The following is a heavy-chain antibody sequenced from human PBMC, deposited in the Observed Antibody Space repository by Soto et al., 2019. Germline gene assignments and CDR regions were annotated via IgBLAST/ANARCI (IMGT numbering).Heavy chain of an antibody. Sequence: QLQLQESGSGLVKPSQTLSLTCAVSGVSISSGGYSWSWIRQPPGKGLEWIGYIYHSGSTYYNPSLKSRVTISVDRSKNQFSLKLSSVTAADTAVYYCARGTTSIAARLVFDYWGQGTLVTVSS. CDR1: GVSISSGGYS. CDR2: IYHSGST. D-gene: IGHD6-6*01. CDR3: ARGTTSIAARLVFDY. J-gene: IGHJ4*02. V-gene: IGHV4-30-2*01.